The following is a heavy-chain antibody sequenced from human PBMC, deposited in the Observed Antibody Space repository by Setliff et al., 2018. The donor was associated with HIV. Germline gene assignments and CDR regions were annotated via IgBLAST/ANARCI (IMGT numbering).Heavy chain of an antibody. CDR2: ISTYNGNT. Sequence: ASVKVSCKTSGYTFISYGVTWVRQVPGQGLEWVGWISTYNGNTNYAQKFQGRVAMTTDTSTSAAYLELRSLRSDDTAIYYCARVRTYSDFYYPAPIPSYYFDFWGQGTLVTVSS. V-gene: IGHV1-18*01. CDR3: ARVRTYSDFYYPAPIPSYYFDF. D-gene: IGHD1-26*01. J-gene: IGHJ4*02. CDR1: GYTFISYG.